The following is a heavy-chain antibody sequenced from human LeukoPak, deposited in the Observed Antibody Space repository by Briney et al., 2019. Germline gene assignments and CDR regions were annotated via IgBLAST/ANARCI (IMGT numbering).Heavy chain of an antibody. CDR3: ARRRPGPLGDLEEGQQYDMDV. Sequence: PSETLSLTCTVSGGSLSDDYWNWIRQPAGKGLEWIGRIYYGGSTNYNPSLKSRVTMSVDTSKNQFSLNFSSVNAANTAVYHCARRRPGPLGDLEEGQQYDMDVWGTGTTVTVSS. CDR2: IYYGGST. CDR1: GGSLSDDY. J-gene: IGHJ6*03. V-gene: IGHV4-4*07. D-gene: IGHD2-21*02.